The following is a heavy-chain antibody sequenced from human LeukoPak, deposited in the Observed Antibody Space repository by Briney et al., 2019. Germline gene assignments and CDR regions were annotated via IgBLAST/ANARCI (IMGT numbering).Heavy chain of an antibody. CDR3: AKDGQLVPFNPHFDY. CDR2: ISGSGGST. Sequence: GRSLRLSCEASGFSFSNYVMHWVRQAPGKGLEWVSAISGSGGSTYYADSVKGRFTISRDNSKNTLYLQMNSLRAEDTAVYYCAKDGQLVPFNPHFDYWGQGTLVTVSS. J-gene: IGHJ4*02. V-gene: IGHV3-23*01. D-gene: IGHD6-6*01. CDR1: GFSFSNYV.